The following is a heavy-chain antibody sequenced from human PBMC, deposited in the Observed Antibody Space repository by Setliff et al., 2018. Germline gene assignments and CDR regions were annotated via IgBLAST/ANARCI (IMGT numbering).Heavy chain of an antibody. Sequence: PGGSLRLSCAASDFSVSNNYMTWVRQAPGKGLEWLSVIYSDGRTFYANSVMGRFTISRDSSKNVLFLQMNSLRAEDTAVYYCALYSYGFPYWGRGTLVTVSS. V-gene: IGHV3-53*01. J-gene: IGHJ4*02. CDR2: IYSDGRT. CDR1: DFSVSNNY. D-gene: IGHD5-18*01. CDR3: ALYSYGFPY.